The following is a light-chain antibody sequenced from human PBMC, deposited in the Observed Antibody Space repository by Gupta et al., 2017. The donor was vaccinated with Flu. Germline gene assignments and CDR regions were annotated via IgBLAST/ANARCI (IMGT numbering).Light chain of an antibody. CDR3: MQALQTHLFT. Sequence: TPGEPASISCRSSQSLLHSNGYNYLDWYLQKPGQSPQLLIYLGSNRASGVPDRFSGSGSGTDFTLKISRVEAEDVGVYYCMQALQTHLFTFGPGTKVDIK. V-gene: IGKV2-28*01. CDR1: QSLLHSNGYNY. J-gene: IGKJ3*01. CDR2: LGS.